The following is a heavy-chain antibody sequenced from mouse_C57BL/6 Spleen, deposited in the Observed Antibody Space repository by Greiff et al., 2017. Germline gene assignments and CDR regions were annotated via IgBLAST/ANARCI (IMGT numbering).Heavy chain of an antibody. CDR3: ARDKGTGYGSRGYYFDY. D-gene: IGHD1-1*01. V-gene: IGHV5-4*01. CDR1: GFTFSSYA. J-gene: IGHJ2*01. Sequence: EVKLVESGGGLVKPGGSLKLSCAASGFTFSSYAMSWVRQTPEKRLEWVATISDGGSHTYYPDNVKGRFTISRDNAKNNLYLQMSHLKSEDTAMYYCARDKGTGYGSRGYYFDYWGQGTTLTVSS. CDR2: ISDGGSHT.